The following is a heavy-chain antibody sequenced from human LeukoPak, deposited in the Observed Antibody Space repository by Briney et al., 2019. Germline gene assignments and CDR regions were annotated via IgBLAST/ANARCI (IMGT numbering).Heavy chain of an antibody. CDR2: IYYSGST. D-gene: IGHD5-18*01. J-gene: IGHJ6*03. Sequence: SETLSLTCTVSGGSISSYYWSWIWQPPGKGLEWIGYIYYSGSTNYNPSLKSRVTISVDTSKNQFSLKLSSVTAADTAVYYCAGGYSYGHYYYMDVWGKGTTVTISS. CDR1: GGSISSYY. V-gene: IGHV4-59*12. CDR3: AGGYSYGHYYYMDV.